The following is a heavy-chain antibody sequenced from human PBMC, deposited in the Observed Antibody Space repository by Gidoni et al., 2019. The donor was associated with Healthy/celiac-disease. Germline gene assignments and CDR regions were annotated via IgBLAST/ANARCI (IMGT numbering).Heavy chain of an antibody. CDR2: IFSNYDK. CDR3: ARIGGFGEPRLDFDY. J-gene: IGHJ4*02. D-gene: IGHD3-10*01. CDR1: GFSLSNARMG. Sequence: QVTLKESGPVLVQPTETLTLTCTVSGFSLSNARMGVSWIRQPPGKSLELLAHIFSNYDKSYSTSLKSRLTISKDTSKSQVVLTMTNMDPVDTATYYCARIGGFGEPRLDFDYWGQGTLVTVSS. V-gene: IGHV2-26*01.